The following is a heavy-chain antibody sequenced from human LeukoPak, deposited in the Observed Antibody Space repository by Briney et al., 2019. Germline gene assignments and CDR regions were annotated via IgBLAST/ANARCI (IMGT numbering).Heavy chain of an antibody. CDR3: ARIDYADYVLGGMDV. D-gene: IGHD4-17*01. J-gene: IGHJ6*04. CDR2: IFYSGSA. CDR1: GGSIRSGDYY. V-gene: IGHV4-30-4*01. Sequence: SETLSLTCTVSGGSIRSGDYYWNWIRQPPGKDLEWIGYIFYSGSAYYNPSLKSRVTISVDTSKNQFSLKLTSVTAADTAVYYCARIDYADYVLGGMDVWGEGTTVTVSS.